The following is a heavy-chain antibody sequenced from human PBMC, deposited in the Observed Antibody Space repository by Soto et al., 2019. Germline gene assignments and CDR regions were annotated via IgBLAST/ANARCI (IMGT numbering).Heavy chain of an antibody. Sequence: QVQLQESGPGLVKPSQTLSLTCTVSGGSISSGGYYWSWIRQHPGKGMAWIGYIYSSGSTYYNPSHKSRVTISLVTSKIQFSLKLSSVTAADTAVYYCARGVTLVRGVIHTPYFDYWGQGALVTVSS. CDR1: GGSISSGGYY. D-gene: IGHD3-10*01. V-gene: IGHV4-31*03. CDR2: IYSSGST. J-gene: IGHJ4*02. CDR3: ARGVTLVRGVIHTPYFDY.